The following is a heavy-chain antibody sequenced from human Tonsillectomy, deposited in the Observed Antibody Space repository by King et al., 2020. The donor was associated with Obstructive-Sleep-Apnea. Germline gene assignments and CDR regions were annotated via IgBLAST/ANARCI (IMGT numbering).Heavy chain of an antibody. Sequence: VQLVESGGGVVQPGGSLRLSCAASGIVFRDYGIHWVRQAPGKGLEWVGVISYDGVNVYYGDSVKGRFTISRDNSKNTAYVEMNSLRAEDTAVYYYASDRRRLYGDFFVDYWGQGTLVTVSS. CDR2: ISYDGVNV. CDR1: GIVFRDYG. CDR3: ASDRRRLYGDFFVDY. V-gene: IGHV3-30*07. J-gene: IGHJ4*02. D-gene: IGHD4-17*01.